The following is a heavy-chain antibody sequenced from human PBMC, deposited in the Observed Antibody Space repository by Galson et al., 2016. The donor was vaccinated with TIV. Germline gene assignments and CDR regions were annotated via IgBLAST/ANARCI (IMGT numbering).Heavy chain of an antibody. V-gene: IGHV3-53*01. Sequence: SLRLSCAASGFTFSTFSITYMSWVRQAPGKGLEWVSLIYSDGTTYYADSVKGRFTISRDNSKNTLYLQLNSLRTDDTAVYYFATTTPPIIQLGYYFDSWGQGTPVTVSS. CDR1: GFTFSTFSITY. CDR3: ATTTPPIIQLGYYFDS. D-gene: IGHD6-6*01. CDR2: IYSDGTT. J-gene: IGHJ4*02.